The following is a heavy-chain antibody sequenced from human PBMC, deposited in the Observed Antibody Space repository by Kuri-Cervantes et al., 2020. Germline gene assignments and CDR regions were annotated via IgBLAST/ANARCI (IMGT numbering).Heavy chain of an antibody. J-gene: IGHJ6*03. D-gene: IGHD3-10*01. V-gene: IGHV3-23*01. CDR1: GFTFSNYA. CDR3: ARRRGGSQYYYYYMDV. CDR2: ISNGGGST. Sequence: GGSLRLSCVASGFTFSNYAMSWVRQAPGTGLEWVSTISNGGGSTYYADSVKGRLTISRDNAKNSLSLQMNSLRAEDTAVYYCARRRGGSQYYYYYMDVWGKGTTVTVSS.